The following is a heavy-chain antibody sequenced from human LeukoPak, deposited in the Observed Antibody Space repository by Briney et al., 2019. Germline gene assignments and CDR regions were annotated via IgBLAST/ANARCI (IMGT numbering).Heavy chain of an antibody. V-gene: IGHV3-33*08. CDR3: AREARDSSGYSLDY. CDR1: GFTFSRYW. Sequence: GGSLRLSCAASGFTFSRYWMHWVRQAPGKGLQWVAVIWYDGSNKYYADSVKGRFTISRDNSKNTLYLQMNSLRAEDTAVYFCAREARDSSGYSLDYWGQGTLVTVSS. CDR2: IWYDGSNK. D-gene: IGHD3-22*01. J-gene: IGHJ4*02.